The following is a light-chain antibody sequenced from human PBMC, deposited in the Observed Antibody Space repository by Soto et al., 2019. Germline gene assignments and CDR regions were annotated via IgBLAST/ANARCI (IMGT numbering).Light chain of an antibody. V-gene: IGKV1-5*03. CDR2: KAS. CDR3: QQYTNWPPIT. J-gene: IGKJ5*01. Sequence: DIRMTQSPSTLSAAVGDRVTITCRASQTISSWLAWYQQKPGKAPKLLIYKASTLKSGVPSRFSGSGSGTEFTLTISSLQSEDFAVYYCQQYTNWPPITFGQGTRLEIK. CDR1: QTISSW.